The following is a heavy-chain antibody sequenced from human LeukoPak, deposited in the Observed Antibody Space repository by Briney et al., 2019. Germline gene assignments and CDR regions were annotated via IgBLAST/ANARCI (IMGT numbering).Heavy chain of an antibody. CDR2: IYYSGIT. Sequence: SETLSLTCTVSGGSISSSSYYWGWIRQPPGKRLEWIGSIYYSGITYYNPSLKSRVTISVDTSKNQFSLKVTSVTAADTAVYYCAKGAGPPWFDPWGQGTLVTVSS. CDR1: GGSISSSSYY. J-gene: IGHJ5*02. D-gene: IGHD6-19*01. V-gene: IGHV4-39*01. CDR3: AKGAGPPWFDP.